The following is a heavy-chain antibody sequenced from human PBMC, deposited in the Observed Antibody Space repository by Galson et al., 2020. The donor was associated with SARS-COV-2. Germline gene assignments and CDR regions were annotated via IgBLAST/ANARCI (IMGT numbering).Heavy chain of an antibody. D-gene: IGHD7-27*01. CDR2: IYYSGRGST. V-gene: IGHV4-39*01. J-gene: IGHJ4*02. CDR3: ARLKINWGSIDY. CDR1: GGSVSSTNYC. Sequence: ALETLSLTCTVSGGSVSSTNYCWGWIRQPPGKGLEWIGTIYYSGRGSTYYNPSLKSRVTISADTSRNQFSLKLSSVTAADTAVYYCARLKINWGSIDYWGQGTLVTVSS.